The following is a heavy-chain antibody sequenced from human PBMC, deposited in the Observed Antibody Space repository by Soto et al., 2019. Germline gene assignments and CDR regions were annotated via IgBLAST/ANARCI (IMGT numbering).Heavy chain of an antibody. J-gene: IGHJ6*02. D-gene: IGHD2-15*01. V-gene: IGHV1-3*01. Sequence: ASVKVSCKASGDTRTDFSMHWVRQAPGQRPEWMGWLSVGNGDTKYSQKFQGRVTITRDTSARTAYMELSNLRSKDTAVYYCATSEGDCGGGSCYNYFYYYGMDVWGQGTTVTVS. CDR2: LSVGNGDT. CDR3: ATSEGDCGGGSCYNYFYYYGMDV. CDR1: GDTRTDFS.